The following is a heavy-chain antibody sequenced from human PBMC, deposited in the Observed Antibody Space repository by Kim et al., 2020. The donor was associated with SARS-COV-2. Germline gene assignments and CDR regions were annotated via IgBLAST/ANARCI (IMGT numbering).Heavy chain of an antibody. J-gene: IGHJ6*02. CDR3: ARSLYCSSTSCFYGMDV. V-gene: IGHV3-48*03. Sequence: SVKGRFPISRDNANGSLSLQMNSLRAEDTAVYYCARSLYCSSTSCFYGMDVWGQGTTVTVSS. D-gene: IGHD2-2*01.